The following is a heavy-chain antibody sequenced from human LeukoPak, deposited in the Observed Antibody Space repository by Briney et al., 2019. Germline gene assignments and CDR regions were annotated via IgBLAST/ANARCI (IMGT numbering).Heavy chain of an antibody. CDR1: GGSISSGDYY. J-gene: IGHJ3*02. CDR3: ARDLRDAFDI. Sequence: SETLSLTCTVSGGSISSGDYYWSWIRQPPGKGLEWIGYIYYSGSTYYNPSLKSRVTISVDTSKSQFSLKLSSVIAADTAVYYCARDLRDAFDIWGQGTMVTVSS. CDR2: IYYSGST. V-gene: IGHV4-30-4*01.